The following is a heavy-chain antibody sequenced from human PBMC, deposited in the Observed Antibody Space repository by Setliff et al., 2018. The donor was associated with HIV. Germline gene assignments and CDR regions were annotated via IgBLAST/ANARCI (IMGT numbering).Heavy chain of an antibody. Sequence: PSETLSLTCSVSGGSIRSGGYYWSWIRQHPGKGLEWIGYIYDSGTTDHNPSLESRVTISLDTSKNLFSLNLSSVTAADTAVYYCAREVLPLIGGRGWFDPWGQGTLVTVSS. V-gene: IGHV4-31*03. D-gene: IGHD1-26*01. J-gene: IGHJ5*02. CDR1: GGSIRSGGYY. CDR3: AREVLPLIGGRGWFDP. CDR2: IYDSGTT.